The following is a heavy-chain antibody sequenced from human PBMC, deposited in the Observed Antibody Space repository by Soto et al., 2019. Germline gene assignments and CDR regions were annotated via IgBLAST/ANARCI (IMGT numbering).Heavy chain of an antibody. CDR1: GGSISSISYY. V-gene: IGHV4-39*01. CDR2: IYYSGST. CDR3: PRLLITRVPDAD. J-gene: IGHJ4*02. D-gene: IGHD1-20*01. Sequence: LQLQETGQGLVKPSETLSLTATVSGGSISSISYYWGLIRQLPGPGLEWIGIIYYSGSTYYNPSHMSRVTISVDTSKNQFSLMTSSVPAADTAVYYCPRLLITRVPDADWGQGTLVTVSS.